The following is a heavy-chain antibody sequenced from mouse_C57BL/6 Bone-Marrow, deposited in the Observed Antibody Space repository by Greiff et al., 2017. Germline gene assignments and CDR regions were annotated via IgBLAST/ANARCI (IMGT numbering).Heavy chain of an antibody. CDR2: IDPSDSYT. CDR1: GYTFTSYW. J-gene: IGHJ3*01. Sequence: QVQLQQPGAELVKPGASVKLSCKASGYTFTSYWMQWVKQRPGQGLEWIGEIDPSDSYTNYNQKFKDKATLTVETSSSTAYMQLSSLTSEDSAVYYCARELGRFAYWGKGTLVTVSA. CDR3: ARELGRFAY. D-gene: IGHD4-1*01. V-gene: IGHV1-50*01.